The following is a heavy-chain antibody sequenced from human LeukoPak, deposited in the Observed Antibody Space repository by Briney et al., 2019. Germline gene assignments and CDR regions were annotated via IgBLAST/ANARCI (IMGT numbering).Heavy chain of an antibody. CDR3: ARAYCSSTSCYYDAFGI. V-gene: IGHV4-4*07. J-gene: IGHJ3*02. Sequence: SETLSLTCTVSGDSISSYFWSWIRQPAGKGLEWIGRIYTSGSTNYNPSLKSRVTMSVDTSKNQFSLKLSSVTAADTAVYYCARAYCSSTSCYYDAFGIWGQGTMVTVSS. CDR2: IYTSGST. D-gene: IGHD2-2*01. CDR1: GDSISSYF.